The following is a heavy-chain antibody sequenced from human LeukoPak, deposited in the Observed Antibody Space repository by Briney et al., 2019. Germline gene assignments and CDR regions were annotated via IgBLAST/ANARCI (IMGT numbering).Heavy chain of an antibody. J-gene: IGHJ4*02. CDR1: GFTFSSYD. Sequence: PGGSLRLSCAASGFTFSSYDMHWVRQATGKGLEWVSAICTAGDTYYPGSVKGRFTISRENAKNSLYLQMNSLRAEDTAVYYCARGGPSGWYIISNAYPFDYWGQGTLVTVSS. CDR2: ICTAGDT. V-gene: IGHV3-13*01. CDR3: ARGGPSGWYIISNAYPFDY. D-gene: IGHD6-19*01.